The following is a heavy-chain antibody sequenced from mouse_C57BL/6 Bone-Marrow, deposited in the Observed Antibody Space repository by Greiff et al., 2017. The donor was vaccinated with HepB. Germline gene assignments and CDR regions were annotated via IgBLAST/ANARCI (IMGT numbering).Heavy chain of an antibody. Sequence: EVMLVESGGGLVKPGGSLKLSCAASGFTFSSYAMSWVRQTPEKRLEWVATISDGGSYTYYPDNVKGRFTISRDNAKNNLYLQMSHLKSEDTAMYYCAREGTMITTGSLYYFDYWGQGTTLTVSS. D-gene: IGHD2-4*01. CDR3: AREGTMITTGSLYYFDY. CDR2: ISDGGSYT. J-gene: IGHJ2*01. V-gene: IGHV5-4*01. CDR1: GFTFSSYA.